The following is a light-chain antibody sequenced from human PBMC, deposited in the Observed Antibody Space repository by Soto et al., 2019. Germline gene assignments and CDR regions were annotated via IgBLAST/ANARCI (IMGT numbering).Light chain of an antibody. CDR1: QGIGNT. CDR3: QHYANWPLT. CDR2: RTS. V-gene: IGKV3-15*01. J-gene: IGKJ4*01. Sequence: EIVMTQSPATLSVSPGEGATLPCRASQGIGNTLAWYQQKPGQTPRLLIYRTSIRATGVPARFSGSASGTEFTLTITSLQSEDFAVYYCQHYANWPLTFGGGTKIESK.